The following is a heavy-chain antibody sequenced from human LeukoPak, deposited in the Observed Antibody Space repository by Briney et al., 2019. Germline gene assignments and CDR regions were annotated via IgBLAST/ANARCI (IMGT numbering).Heavy chain of an antibody. CDR3: ARDSALVGATESAV. V-gene: IGHV3-11*04. CDR2: ISSSGSTI. CDR1: GFTLSDYY. Sequence: RSGGSLRLSCAASGFTLSDYYMSWLRQAPGKGLEWVSYISSSGSTIDYADSVKGRFTISRDNAKNSLYLQMNSLRAEDTAVYYCARDSALVGATESAVWGQGTLVTVSS. D-gene: IGHD1-26*01. J-gene: IGHJ4*02.